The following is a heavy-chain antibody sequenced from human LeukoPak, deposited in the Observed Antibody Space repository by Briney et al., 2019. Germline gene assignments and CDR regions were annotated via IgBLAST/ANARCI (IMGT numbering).Heavy chain of an antibody. D-gene: IGHD2-15*01. J-gene: IGHJ4*02. CDR1: GGTFSSYA. Sequence: SVKVSCKASGGTFSSYAISWVRQAPGQGLEWMGRIIPILGIANYAQKFQGRVTITADKSTSTAYMELSSLRSEDTAVYYCARLRGGSRGYYFDYWGQGTLVTVSS. CDR3: ARLRGGSRGYYFDY. CDR2: IIPILGIA. V-gene: IGHV1-69*04.